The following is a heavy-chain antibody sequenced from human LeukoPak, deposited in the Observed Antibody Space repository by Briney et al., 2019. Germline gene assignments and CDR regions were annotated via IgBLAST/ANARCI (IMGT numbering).Heavy chain of an antibody. D-gene: IGHD6-13*01. V-gene: IGHV1-2*02. CDR1: GYTFTGYY. Sequence: ASVKVSCKASGYTFTGYYMHWVRQAPGQGLEWMGWINPNSGGTNYAQKFQGRVTMTRDTSISTAYMELSRLRSDDTAVYYGATTYSSSFWYFQHWGQGTLVTVSS. CDR2: INPNSGGT. CDR3: ATTYSSSFWYFQH. J-gene: IGHJ1*01.